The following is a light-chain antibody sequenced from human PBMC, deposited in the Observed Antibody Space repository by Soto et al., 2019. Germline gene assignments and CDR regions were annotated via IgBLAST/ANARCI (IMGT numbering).Light chain of an antibody. CDR3: TSYVGNDIWV. Sequence: QSALTQPPSASGSPGQSVTISCTGTSSDVGAYKYVSWYQQYPGKAPKLMIYEVTKRPSGVPDRFSGSKSGNTASLTVCGVQAEVEADYYCTSYVGNDIWVFGGGTKLTVL. J-gene: IGLJ3*02. V-gene: IGLV2-8*01. CDR1: SSDVGAYKY. CDR2: EVT.